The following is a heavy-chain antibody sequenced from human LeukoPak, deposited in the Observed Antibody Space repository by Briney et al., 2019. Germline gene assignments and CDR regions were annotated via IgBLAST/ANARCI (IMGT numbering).Heavy chain of an antibody. V-gene: IGHV7-4-1*02. D-gene: IGHD4-17*01. J-gene: IGHJ3*02. Sequence: ASVKVSCKASGYTFTSYAMNWVRQAPGQGLEWMGWINTNTGNPTYAQGFTGRFVFSLDTSVSTAYLQISSLKAEDTAVYYCAREGRSYGELKDALDIWGQGTMVTVSS. CDR1: GYTFTSYA. CDR2: INTNTGNP. CDR3: AREGRSYGELKDALDI.